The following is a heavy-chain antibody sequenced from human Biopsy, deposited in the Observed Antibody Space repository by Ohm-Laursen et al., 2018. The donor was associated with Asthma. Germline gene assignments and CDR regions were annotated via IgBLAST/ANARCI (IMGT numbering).Heavy chain of an antibody. CDR2: IYYSGST. V-gene: IGHV4-59*01. D-gene: IGHD2-21*02. J-gene: IGHJ4*02. Sequence: SQTLSLTCTVSGVSISSDYWSWIRQPPGKGLEWIGHIYYSGSTNYQPSLKSRVTISVDTSKNQFSLKLCSVTAADAAVYYCARGISRVTGLFDHFDSWGQGTLVTVSS. CDR1: GVSISSDY. CDR3: ARGISRVTGLFDHFDS.